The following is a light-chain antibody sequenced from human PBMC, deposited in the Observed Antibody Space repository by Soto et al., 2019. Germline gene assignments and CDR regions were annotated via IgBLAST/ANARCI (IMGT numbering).Light chain of an antibody. CDR3: QQYGSSPPTT. J-gene: IGKJ1*01. CDR1: PSVSSSY. V-gene: IGKV3-20*01. CDR2: GAS. Sequence: EIVLTQSPGTLSLSPGEKATLSCMASPSVSSSYLAWYQQKPGQAPRLLIYGASSRATGIPDRFSGSGSGTDFTLTISRLEPEDFAVYYCQQYGSSPPTTFGQGTKVDIK.